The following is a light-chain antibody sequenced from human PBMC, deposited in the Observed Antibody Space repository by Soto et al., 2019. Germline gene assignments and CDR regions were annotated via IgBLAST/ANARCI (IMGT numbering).Light chain of an antibody. CDR1: QFVGSSY. Sequence: EIVLTQSPGTLSLSPGERATLSCRASQFVGSSYLAWYQQKAGQAPRLLMYGATSRATGIPDRFSGSGSGTDFTLTISRLEPEDFAVYYCQQYDTSRTFGQGTKVEIK. V-gene: IGKV3-20*01. CDR2: GAT. J-gene: IGKJ1*01. CDR3: QQYDTSRT.